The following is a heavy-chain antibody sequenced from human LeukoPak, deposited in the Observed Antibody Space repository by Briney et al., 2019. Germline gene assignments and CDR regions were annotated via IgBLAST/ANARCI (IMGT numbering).Heavy chain of an antibody. V-gene: IGHV1-18*01. J-gene: IGHJ5*02. CDR3: ARDISGSYSNWFDP. Sequence: ASVKVSCKASGYTFTSYGISWARQAPGQGLEWMGWISAYNGNTNYAQKLQGRVTMTTDTSTSTAYMELRSLRSDDTAVYYCARDISGSYSNWFDPWGQGTLVTVSS. D-gene: IGHD3-10*01. CDR1: GYTFTSYG. CDR2: ISAYNGNT.